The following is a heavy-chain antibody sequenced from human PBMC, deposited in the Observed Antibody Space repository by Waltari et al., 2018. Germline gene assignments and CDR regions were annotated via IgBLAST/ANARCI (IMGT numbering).Heavy chain of an antibody. D-gene: IGHD2-2*01. CDR1: GGSFSGYY. J-gene: IGHJ6*02. V-gene: IGHV4-34*01. CDR3: ARGLRYCSSTSCYGGHYYYGMDV. CDR2: INHSGST. Sequence: QVQLQQWGAGLLKPSETLSLTCAVYGGSFSGYYWSWIRQPPGKGLEWIGEINHSGSTNYNPSLKSRVTISVDTSKNQFSLKLSSVTAADTAVYYCARGLRYCSSTSCYGGHYYYGMDVWGQGTTVTVSS.